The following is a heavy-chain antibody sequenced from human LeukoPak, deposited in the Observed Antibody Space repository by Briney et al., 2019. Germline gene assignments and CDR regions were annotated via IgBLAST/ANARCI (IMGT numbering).Heavy chain of an antibody. J-gene: IGHJ5*02. V-gene: IGHV3-33*01. D-gene: IGHD3-3*01. CDR1: GFTFSSFG. CDR3: VRGVRVSTFNYFDP. CDR2: IWYDASNK. Sequence: SGGSLRLSCAPSGFTFSSFGMHWVRQAPGKGLEWVAVIWYDASNKYYADSVKGRFTISRDNSKNTLYLQMNSLRDEDTAVYYCVRGVRVSTFNYFDPWGQGTLFTVSS.